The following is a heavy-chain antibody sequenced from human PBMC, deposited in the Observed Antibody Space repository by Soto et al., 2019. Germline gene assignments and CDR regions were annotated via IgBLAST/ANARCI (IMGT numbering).Heavy chain of an antibody. CDR3: ARDGVDVSRTTVRHGALDI. Sequence: QVQLVQSGAEVKKPGSSVKVSCKASGGSFSTYGIRWVRQAPGQGLEWMGGFIPVFTTAKYAQKFQGRVSITADESTDTAYMELSSLRSEDTAVYFCARDGVDVSRTTVRHGALDIWGQGTVVTVSS. J-gene: IGHJ3*02. CDR2: FIPVFTTA. CDR1: GGSFSTYG. D-gene: IGHD4-17*01. V-gene: IGHV1-69*01.